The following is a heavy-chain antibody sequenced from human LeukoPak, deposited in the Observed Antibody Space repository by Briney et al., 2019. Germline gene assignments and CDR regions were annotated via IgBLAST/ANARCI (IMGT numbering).Heavy chain of an antibody. CDR2: INPSGGST. Sequence: VASVKVSCTASGYTFTSYYMHWVRQAPGQGLEWMGIINPSGGSTSYAQKFQGRVTMTRDTSTCTVYMELSSLRSEDTAVYYCARASRYDSSGYGYDYWGQGTLVTVSS. CDR3: ARASRYDSSGYGYDY. CDR1: GYTFTSYY. V-gene: IGHV1-46*01. D-gene: IGHD3-22*01. J-gene: IGHJ4*02.